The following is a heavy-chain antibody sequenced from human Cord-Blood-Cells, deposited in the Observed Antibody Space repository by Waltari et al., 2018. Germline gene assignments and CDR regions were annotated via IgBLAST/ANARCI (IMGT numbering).Heavy chain of an antibody. CDR3: EGILYSSSSLFDY. V-gene: IGHV4-39*01. CDR1: GGSISSSSYS. J-gene: IGHJ4*02. D-gene: IGHD6-6*01. CDR2: IYYSGST. Sequence: QLQLQESGPGLVKPSETLSLTCTVSGGSISSSSYSWGWIRQPPGKGLEWIGSIYYSGSTYYNPSLKSRVTISVDTSKNQFSLKLSSVTAADTAVYYCEGILYSSSSLFDYWGQGTLVTVSS.